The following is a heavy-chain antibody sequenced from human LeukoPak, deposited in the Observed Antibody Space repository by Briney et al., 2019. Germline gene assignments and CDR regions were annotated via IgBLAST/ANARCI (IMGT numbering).Heavy chain of an antibody. J-gene: IGHJ5*02. CDR1: GFTFSSYS. Sequence: GGYLRLSCAASGFTFSSYSMNWVRQAPGKGLEWVSYISSSSSTIYYADSVKGRFTISRDNAKNSLYLQMNSLRAEDTAVYYCARALVGATPWGQGTLVTVSS. CDR2: ISSSSSTI. CDR3: ARALVGATP. D-gene: IGHD1-26*01. V-gene: IGHV3-48*04.